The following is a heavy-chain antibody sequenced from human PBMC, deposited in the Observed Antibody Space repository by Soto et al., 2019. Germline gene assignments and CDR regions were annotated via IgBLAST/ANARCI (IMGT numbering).Heavy chain of an antibody. J-gene: IGHJ3*02. CDR3: AKDLKLRFTGGNAFDI. Sequence: EVQLLESGGGLVQPGGSLRLSCAASGFTFSSYAMSWVRQAPGKGLEWVCGISGPGGSTDYVDSVKGRFTVSRDNSKKTLYLEMNSLTAEDTAVYFCAKDLKLRFTGGNAFDIWGQGTMVTVSS. V-gene: IGHV3-23*01. CDR2: ISGPGGST. D-gene: IGHD3-3*01. CDR1: GFTFSSYA.